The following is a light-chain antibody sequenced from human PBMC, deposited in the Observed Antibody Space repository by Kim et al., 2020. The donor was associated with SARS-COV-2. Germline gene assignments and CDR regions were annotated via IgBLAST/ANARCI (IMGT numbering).Light chain of an antibody. CDR3: HVWDTDTADYV. J-gene: IGLJ1*01. Sequence: SYELTQPPSVSVAPGQTARITCGGNTIGGHSVHWYQQKPGQAPVLVIYYDSDRPSGIPERFSGSKAATTATLTISGVEAGDEADYYCHVWDTDTADYVFG. V-gene: IGLV3-21*01. CDR1: TIGGHS. CDR2: YDS.